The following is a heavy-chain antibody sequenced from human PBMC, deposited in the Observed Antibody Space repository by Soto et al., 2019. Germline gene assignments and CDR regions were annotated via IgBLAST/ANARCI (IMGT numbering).Heavy chain of an antibody. Sequence: EVQLVESGGGLVKPGGSLRLSCAASGFTFSNAWMSWVLQAPGKGLEWVGRIKSKTDGGTTDYAAPVKGRFTISRDDSKNTLYLQMNSLKTEDTAVYYCTTGIAVAGNDYWGQGTLVTVSS. J-gene: IGHJ4*02. D-gene: IGHD6-19*01. CDR1: GFTFSNAW. CDR2: IKSKTDGGTT. V-gene: IGHV3-15*01. CDR3: TTGIAVAGNDY.